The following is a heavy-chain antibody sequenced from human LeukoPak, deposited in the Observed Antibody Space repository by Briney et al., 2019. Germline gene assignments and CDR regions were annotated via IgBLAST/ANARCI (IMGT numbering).Heavy chain of an antibody. Sequence: PGGSLRLSCAASGFTFNRYAMHWVRQAPGKGLEWVAFIWYDGSNKYYADSVKGRFTVSRDNSKNTLYLQMNSLRAEDTAVYYCAKDERGYYDSSGFFGAIDYWGQGSLVFVSS. V-gene: IGHV3-30*02. CDR3: AKDERGYYDSSGFFGAIDY. CDR2: IWYDGSNK. J-gene: IGHJ4*02. CDR1: GFTFNRYA. D-gene: IGHD3-22*01.